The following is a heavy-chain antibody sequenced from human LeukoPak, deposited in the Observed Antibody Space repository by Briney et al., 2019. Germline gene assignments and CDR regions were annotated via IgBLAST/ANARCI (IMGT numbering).Heavy chain of an antibody. CDR2: IYSGGST. D-gene: IGHD3-22*01. V-gene: IGHV3-66*01. CDR1: GFTVSSNY. Sequence: GGSLRLSCAASGFTVSSNYMSRVRQAPGRGLEWVSVIYSGGSTYYADSVKGRFTISRDNSKNTLYLQMNSLRAEDTAVYYCARGAQYYYDSSGYYYWGQGTLVTVSS. CDR3: ARGAQYYYDSSGYYY. J-gene: IGHJ4*02.